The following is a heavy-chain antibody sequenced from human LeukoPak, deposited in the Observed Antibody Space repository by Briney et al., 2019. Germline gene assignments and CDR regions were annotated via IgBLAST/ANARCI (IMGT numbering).Heavy chain of an antibody. CDR3: ARHTAVVRPKTRGMDV. V-gene: IGHV4-61*08. CDR2: IYYSGST. Sequence: PSETLSLTCTVSGGSISSGGYYWSWIRQPPGKGLEWIGYIYYSGSTNYNPSLKSRVTISVDTSKNQFSLKLSSVTAADTAVYYCARHTAVVRPKTRGMDVWGQGTTVTVSS. CDR1: GGSISSGGYY. D-gene: IGHD2-21*01. J-gene: IGHJ6*02.